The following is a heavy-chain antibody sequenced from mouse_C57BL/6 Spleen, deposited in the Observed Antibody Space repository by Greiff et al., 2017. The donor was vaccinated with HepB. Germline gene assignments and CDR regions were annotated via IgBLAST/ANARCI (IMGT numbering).Heavy chain of an antibody. CDR2: IYPGSGNT. Sequence: QVQLQQSGPELVKPGASVKISCKASGFSFTSYYVHWVKQRPGQGLGWIGWIYPGSGNTKYNEKFKGKATMTADTSSSTAYMKLSSLTSEDSAVYYCARGGYYGRTAMDYWGQGTSVTVSS. D-gene: IGHD1-1*01. CDR1: GFSFTSYY. J-gene: IGHJ4*01. CDR3: ARGGYYGRTAMDY. V-gene: IGHV1-66*01.